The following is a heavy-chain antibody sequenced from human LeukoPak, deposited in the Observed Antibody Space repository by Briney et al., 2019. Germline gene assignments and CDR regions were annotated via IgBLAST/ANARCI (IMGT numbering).Heavy chain of an antibody. D-gene: IGHD1-1*01. Sequence: GGSLRPSCAASGFTFSSYWMHWVRQAPGKGLVWVSRINTDGSATTYADSVKGRFSISRDNAKNTLYLQMNSLRAEDTAVYYCARDHSWKVDYWGQGTLVTVSS. V-gene: IGHV3-74*01. CDR1: GFTFSSYW. CDR3: ARDHSWKVDY. CDR2: INTDGSAT. J-gene: IGHJ4*02.